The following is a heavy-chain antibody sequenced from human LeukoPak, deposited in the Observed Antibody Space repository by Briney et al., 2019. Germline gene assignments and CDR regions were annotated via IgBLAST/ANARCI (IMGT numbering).Heavy chain of an antibody. D-gene: IGHD2-2*01. V-gene: IGHV3-48*03. CDR3: AKGGYCTATRCYVGKGMDD. Sequence: GGSLRLSCAASGFTFSSYEMNWVRQAPGKGLEWVSYISSSGSTIYYADSVKGRFTISRDNSKNTVSLQVNSLRADDTAAYYCAKGGYCTATRCYVGKGMDDWGQGTLVTVSS. CDR1: GFTFSSYE. J-gene: IGHJ4*02. CDR2: ISSSGSTI.